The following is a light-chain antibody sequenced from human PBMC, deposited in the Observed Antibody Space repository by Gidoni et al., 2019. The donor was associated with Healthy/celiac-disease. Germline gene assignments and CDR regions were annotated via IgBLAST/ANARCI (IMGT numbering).Light chain of an antibody. V-gene: IGKV3-20*01. J-gene: IGKJ1*01. CDR3: QQYCSSTET. CDR1: QSVSSSY. Sequence: IVLTQSPGTLSLAPGERATLSCRASQSVSSSYLAWYQQKPGQAPRLLIYGAYSSATGIPDRFSGSGSGTDFTLTISRLEPEDFAVYDCQQYCSSTETFGQGTKVEIK. CDR2: GAY.